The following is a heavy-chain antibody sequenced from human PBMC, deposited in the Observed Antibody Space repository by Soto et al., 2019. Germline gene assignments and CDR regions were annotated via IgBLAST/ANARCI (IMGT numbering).Heavy chain of an antibody. D-gene: IGHD3-22*01. Sequence: GGSLRLSCAASGFTFSSYSMNWVRQAPGKGLEWVSSISSSSSYIYYADSVKGRFTISRDNAKNSLYLQMNSLRAEDTAVYYCARVFYDGSGGRGNAEYFQHWGQGTLVTVSS. V-gene: IGHV3-21*01. CDR1: GFTFSSYS. J-gene: IGHJ1*01. CDR2: ISSSSSYI. CDR3: ARVFYDGSGGRGNAEYFQH.